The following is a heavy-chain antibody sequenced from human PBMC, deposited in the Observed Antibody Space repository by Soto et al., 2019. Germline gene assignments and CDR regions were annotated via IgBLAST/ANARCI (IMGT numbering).Heavy chain of an antibody. V-gene: IGHV3-74*01. CDR3: ARDNYDFWSGVFYYYIDV. CDR1: GFTFSSHW. D-gene: IGHD3-3*01. Sequence: ELQLVESGGGLVQPGGSLRLSCAASGFTFSSHWMHWVRQAPGKGLVWVSRINRDGSNTSYADSVKGRSTISRDNAKNTLYLEMHSRRAEDTAVYYCARDNYDFWSGVFYYYIDVWGKGTTVTVSS. J-gene: IGHJ6*03. CDR2: INRDGSNT.